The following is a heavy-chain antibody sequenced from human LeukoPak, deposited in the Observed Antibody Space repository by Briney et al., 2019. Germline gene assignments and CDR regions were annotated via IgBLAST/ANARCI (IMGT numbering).Heavy chain of an antibody. CDR3: ARVGYYWSNDY. CDR1: GGSFIGYY. V-gene: IGHV4-34*01. CDR2: INHSGST. Sequence: PSETLSLTCAVYGGSFIGYYWSWIRQPPGKGLEWIGEINHSGSTNYNPSLKSRVTISVDTSKNQFSLKLSSVTAADTAVYYCARVGYYWSNDYWGQGTLVTVSS. J-gene: IGHJ4*02. D-gene: IGHD3-3*01.